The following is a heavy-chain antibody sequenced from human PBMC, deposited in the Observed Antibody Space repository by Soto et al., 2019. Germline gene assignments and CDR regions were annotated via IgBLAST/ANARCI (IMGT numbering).Heavy chain of an antibody. D-gene: IGHD6-6*01. V-gene: IGHV1-2*04. J-gene: IGHJ6*02. CDR3: ARGSSDYYGMDV. CDR2: INPNSGGT. CDR1: GYTFTGYY. Sequence: ASVKVSCKASGYTFTGYYMHWVRQAPGQGLEWMGWINPNSGGTNYAQKIQGWVTMTRDMSISTAYMELSRLRSDDTAVYYCARGSSDYYGMDVWGQGTTVTVSS.